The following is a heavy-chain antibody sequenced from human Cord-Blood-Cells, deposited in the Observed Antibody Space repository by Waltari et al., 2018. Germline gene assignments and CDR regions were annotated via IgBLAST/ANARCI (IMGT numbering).Heavy chain of an antibody. CDR2: IWCDRSNK. J-gene: IGHJ4*02. CDR1: GFTFSSYG. Sequence: QVQLVESGGGVVQPGRSLRLSCAASGFTFSSYGMHWVRQAPGKGLEWVAVIWCDRSNKYYADSVKGRFTISKDNSRNTLYRQMNSLRAEDTAVYYCARDRSAAAPFDYWGQGTLVTVSS. V-gene: IGHV3-33*01. CDR3: ARDRSAAAPFDY. D-gene: IGHD6-13*01.